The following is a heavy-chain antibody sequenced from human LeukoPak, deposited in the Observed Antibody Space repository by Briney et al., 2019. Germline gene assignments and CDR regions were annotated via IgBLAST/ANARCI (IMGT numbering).Heavy chain of an antibody. CDR3: AKTPKGKYSSSWYPISYFDY. J-gene: IGHJ4*02. CDR1: GFTFSSYA. Sequence: GGSLRLSCAASGFTFSSYAMHWVRQAPGKGLEWVAVISYDGSNKYYADSVKGRFTISRDNSKNTLYLQMNSLRAEDTAVYYCAKTPKGKYSSSWYPISYFDYWGQGTLVTVSS. V-gene: IGHV3-30-3*02. D-gene: IGHD6-13*01. CDR2: ISYDGSNK.